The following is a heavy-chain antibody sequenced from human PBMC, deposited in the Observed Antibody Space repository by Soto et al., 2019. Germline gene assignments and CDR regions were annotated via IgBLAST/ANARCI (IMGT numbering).Heavy chain of an antibody. CDR1: GFTFSSYG. CDR3: AKSPRIYHSATWYFQH. J-gene: IGHJ1*01. V-gene: IGHV3-30*18. Sequence: GGSLRLSCAASGFTFSSYGMHWVRQAPGKGLEWVAVISYDGSNKYYADSVKGRFTISRDNSKNTLYLQMNSLRAEDTAVYYCAKSPRIYHSATWYFQHWGQGTLVTSPQ. CDR2: ISYDGSNK. D-gene: IGHD2-2*02.